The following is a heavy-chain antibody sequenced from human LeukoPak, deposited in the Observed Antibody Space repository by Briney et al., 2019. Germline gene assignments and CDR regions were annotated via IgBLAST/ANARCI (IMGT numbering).Heavy chain of an antibody. V-gene: IGHV3-53*05. Sequence: GGSLRLSCAASGFTVSSNYMSWVRQAPGKGLEWVSVIYSGGSTYYADSVKGRFTISRDNSKNTLYLQMSSLRAEDTAVYYCVLQMATTYYFDYWGQGTLVTVSS. D-gene: IGHD5-24*01. CDR2: IYSGGST. CDR1: GFTVSSNY. CDR3: VLQMATTYYFDY. J-gene: IGHJ4*02.